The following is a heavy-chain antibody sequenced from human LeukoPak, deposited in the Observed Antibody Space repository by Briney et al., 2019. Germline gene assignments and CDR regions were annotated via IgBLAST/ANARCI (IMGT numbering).Heavy chain of an antibody. D-gene: IGHD3-10*01. Sequence: GGSLRLSCAASGFTFSSYAMTWVRQAPGKGLEWVSAISASGGSTYYADSVKGRFTISRDNSKNTLYLQMNSLRAEDTALYYCAKDPMIRGLTYDSWGQGTLVTVSS. CDR2: ISASGGST. CDR3: AKDPMIRGLTYDS. CDR1: GFTFSSYA. J-gene: IGHJ4*02. V-gene: IGHV3-23*01.